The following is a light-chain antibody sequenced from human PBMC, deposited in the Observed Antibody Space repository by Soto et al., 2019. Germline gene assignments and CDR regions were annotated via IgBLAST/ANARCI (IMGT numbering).Light chain of an antibody. J-gene: IGLJ2*01. CDR3: AAWDDSLSAVV. Sequence: QSVLTQPPSASGTPGQRVTISCSGSSSNIGSNYVYWYQQFPGSAPKLLIYRNDQRPSGVPDRFSGSKSGTSASLVISGPRSEDEADYYCAAWDDSLSAVVFGGGTKLTVL. CDR1: SSNIGSNY. CDR2: RND. V-gene: IGLV1-47*01.